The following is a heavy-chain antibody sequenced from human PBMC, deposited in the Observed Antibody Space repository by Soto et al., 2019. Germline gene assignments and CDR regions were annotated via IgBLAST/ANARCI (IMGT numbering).Heavy chain of an antibody. J-gene: IGHJ4*02. CDR3: AKWRWSSSWTTDY. V-gene: IGHV3-30*18. CDR2: ISYDGSNK. CDR1: GFTFSSYG. D-gene: IGHD6-13*01. Sequence: GESLKISCAASGFTFSSYGMHWVRQAPGKGLEWVAVISYDGSNKYYADSVKGRFTISRDNSKNTLYLQMNSLRAEDTAVYYCAKWRWSSSWTTDYWGQGTLVTVSS.